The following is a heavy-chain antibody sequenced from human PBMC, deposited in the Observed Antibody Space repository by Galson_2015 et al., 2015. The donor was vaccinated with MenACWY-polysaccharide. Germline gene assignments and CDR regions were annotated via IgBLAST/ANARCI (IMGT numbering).Heavy chain of an antibody. V-gene: IGHV3-23*01. CDR3: AKERVYSRTYKNYFDS. Sequence: SLRLSCAASGFTFSNYAMSWVRQAPGKGLEWVSAIRGRDDTTHYADSVKGRFTISRDNSKGTLHLQMNSLRAEDTAVYYCAKERVYSRTYKNYFDSWGQGSLVTVSA. J-gene: IGHJ4*02. D-gene: IGHD1-26*01. CDR2: IRGRDDTT. CDR1: GFTFSNYA.